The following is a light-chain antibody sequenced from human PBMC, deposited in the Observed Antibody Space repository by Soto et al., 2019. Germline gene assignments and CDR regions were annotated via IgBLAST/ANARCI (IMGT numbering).Light chain of an antibody. V-gene: IGLV1-47*01. CDR2: RNS. Sequence: QSVLTQPPSASGTPGQRVTISCSGSSSNIGSNYVYWYQQLPGTVPQLLIYRNSERPSGVPDRFSGSKSGTSASLAISGRRSEDEADYYCAAWDDSLRGVVFGGGTKVTVL. CDR3: AAWDDSLRGVV. CDR1: SSNIGSNY. J-gene: IGLJ2*01.